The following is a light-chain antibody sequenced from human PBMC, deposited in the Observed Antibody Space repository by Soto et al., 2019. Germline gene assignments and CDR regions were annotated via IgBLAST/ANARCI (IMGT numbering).Light chain of an antibody. V-gene: IGKV3D-20*02. J-gene: IGKJ5*01. CDR2: NTS. CDR1: QSINSKS. Sequence: EIVLTQSPGTLSLSPGEGATVSCRVSQSINSKSLVWYQRKFGQAPRLLIYNTSSRATGIPDRFSGSGSGTDFTLSISRLEPEDFAVYYCQQYNNWPITFGQGTRLEI. CDR3: QQYNNWPIT.